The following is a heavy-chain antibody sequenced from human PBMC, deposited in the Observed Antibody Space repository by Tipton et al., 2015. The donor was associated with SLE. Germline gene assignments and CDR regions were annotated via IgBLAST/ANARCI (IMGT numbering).Heavy chain of an antibody. CDR2: ISASGST. CDR1: GGSFSYYY. J-gene: IGHJ4*02. Sequence: TLSLTCTISGGSFSYYYWNWFRQPAGKGLEWIGHISASGSTNYNPSLRSRVTLSVDTSKDQFSLKLTSLTAADTAVYYCARHELVAAKADYWGQGTLVTVAS. D-gene: IGHD5-12*01. V-gene: IGHV4-4*07. CDR3: ARHELVAAKADY.